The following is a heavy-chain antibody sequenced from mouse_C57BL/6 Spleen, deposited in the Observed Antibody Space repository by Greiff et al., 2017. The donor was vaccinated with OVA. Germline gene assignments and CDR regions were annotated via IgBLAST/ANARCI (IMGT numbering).Heavy chain of an antibody. CDR1: GFSLTSYA. J-gene: IGHJ1*03. D-gene: IGHD1-1*01. CDR3: ARNSRGYGSSSGHWYFDV. CDR2: IWTGGGT. Sequence: QVQLQESGPGLVAPSQSLSITCTVSGFSLTSYAISWVRQPPGKGLEWLGVIWTGGGTNYNSALKSRLSISKDNSKSQVFLKMNSLQTDDTARYYCARNSRGYGSSSGHWYFDVWGTGTTVTVSS. V-gene: IGHV2-9-1*01.